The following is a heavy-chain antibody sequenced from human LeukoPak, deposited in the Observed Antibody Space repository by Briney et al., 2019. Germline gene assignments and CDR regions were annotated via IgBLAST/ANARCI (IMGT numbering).Heavy chain of an antibody. Sequence: GGSLRLSCAASGFTFSSYWMHWVRQAPGKGLVWVSRIHLDGTITNYADSVRGRFTISRDNAKNTLYLQMNSLRAEDTAVYYCARGGSPSDYWGQGTLVTVSS. CDR1: GFTFSSYW. CDR2: IHLDGTIT. D-gene: IGHD3-16*01. CDR3: ARGGSPSDY. V-gene: IGHV3-74*01. J-gene: IGHJ4*02.